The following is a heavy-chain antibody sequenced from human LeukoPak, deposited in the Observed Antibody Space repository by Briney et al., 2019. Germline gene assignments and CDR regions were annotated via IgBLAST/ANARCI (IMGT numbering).Heavy chain of an antibody. CDR1: GFTFSDYN. J-gene: IGHJ4*02. D-gene: IGHD1-26*01. CDR3: AKEWELTY. Sequence: GGSLRLSCAASGFTFSDYNMRWIRQAPGKGLEWVSSISRSGSTKYYADSVKGRFTISRDNPRNTLYLQMNSLRAEDTAMYHCAKEWELTYWGQGTLVTVSS. V-gene: IGHV3-11*04. CDR2: ISRSGSTK.